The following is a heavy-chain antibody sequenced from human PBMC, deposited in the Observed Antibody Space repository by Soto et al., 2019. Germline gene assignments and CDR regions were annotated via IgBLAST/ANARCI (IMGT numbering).Heavy chain of an antibody. CDR2: IYYSGST. V-gene: IGHV4-31*03. J-gene: IGHJ4*02. Sequence: SETLSLTCTVSGGSISSGGYYWSWIRQHPGKGLEWIGYIYYSGSTYYNPSLKSRVTISVDTSKNQFSLKLSSVTAADTAVYYCARNNDFWSGPPFDYWGQGTLVTVSS. CDR1: GGSISSGGYY. D-gene: IGHD3-3*01. CDR3: ARNNDFWSGPPFDY.